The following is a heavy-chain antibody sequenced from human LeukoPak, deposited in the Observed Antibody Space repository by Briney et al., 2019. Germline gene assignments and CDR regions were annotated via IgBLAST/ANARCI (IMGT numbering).Heavy chain of an antibody. J-gene: IGHJ4*02. V-gene: IGHV4-34*01. Sequence: SETLSLTCAVYGGSFSGYYWSWIRQPPGKGLEWIGEIIHSGSSNYNPSLKSRVTISVDTSKNQVSLKLSSVTAADTAVYYCARGHSSVVTAIPYYFDYWGQGTLVTVSS. CDR1: GGSFSGYY. CDR3: ARGHSSVVTAIPYYFDY. CDR2: IIHSGSS. D-gene: IGHD2-21*02.